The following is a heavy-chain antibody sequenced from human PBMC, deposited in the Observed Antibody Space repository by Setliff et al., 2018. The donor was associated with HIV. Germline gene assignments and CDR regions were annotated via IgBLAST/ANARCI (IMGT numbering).Heavy chain of an antibody. CDR1: GDSISTDY. Sequence: ETLSLTCTVSGDSISTDYWTWIRQPPGKGLEWIGYLYNSASTSYNPSLKSRVTIAVDTSKNQFSLKLSSVTAADTAVYYCAGHSPSDYWGQGTLVTVSS. V-gene: IGHV4-59*08. J-gene: IGHJ4*02. CDR3: AGHSPSDY. CDR2: LYNSAST.